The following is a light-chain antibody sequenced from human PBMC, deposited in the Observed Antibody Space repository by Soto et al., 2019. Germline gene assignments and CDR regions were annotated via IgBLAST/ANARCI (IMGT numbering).Light chain of an antibody. Sequence: DIQMTQSPSILSASVGARVPITCRASQRIDTWLAWYQQKPGTAPKLLIYDASSLETGVPSRFSGSGSGTEFTLTISSLQPEDFATYYCQQYRTFGQGTKVDIK. CDR3: QQYRT. CDR2: DAS. CDR1: QRIDTW. V-gene: IGKV1-5*01. J-gene: IGKJ1*01.